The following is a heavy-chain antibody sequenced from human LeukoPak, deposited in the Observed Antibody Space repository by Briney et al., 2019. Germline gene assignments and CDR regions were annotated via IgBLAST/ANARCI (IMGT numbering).Heavy chain of an antibody. V-gene: IGHV5-51*01. CDR2: IYPGDSDT. CDR3: ARHRPVYAFTVTTVFYDMDF. Sequence: VESLKISCKGSGYSFTSYWIGWVRHMPPKGLEWMGIIYPGDSDTRYSPSFQSQVTISADKSISTAYLQWSSLKASDTAMYYCARHRPVYAFTVTTVFYDMDFWGKGSTVTV. D-gene: IGHD4-17*01. CDR1: GYSFTSYW. J-gene: IGHJ6*03.